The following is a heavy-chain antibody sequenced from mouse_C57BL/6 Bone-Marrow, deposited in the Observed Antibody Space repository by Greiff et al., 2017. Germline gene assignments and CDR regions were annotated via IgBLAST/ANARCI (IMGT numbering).Heavy chain of an antibody. CDR2: IHPNSGST. D-gene: IGHD2-3*01. CDR3: ASRGWLLLYYFDY. Sequence: VQLQQPGAELVKPGASVKLSCKASGYTFTSYWMHWVKQRPGQGLEWIGMIHPNSGSTNYNEKFKSKATLTVDKSSSTAYMQLSSLTSEDSAVYYGASRGWLLLYYFDYWGQGTTLTVSS. CDR1: GYTFTSYW. J-gene: IGHJ2*01. V-gene: IGHV1-64*01.